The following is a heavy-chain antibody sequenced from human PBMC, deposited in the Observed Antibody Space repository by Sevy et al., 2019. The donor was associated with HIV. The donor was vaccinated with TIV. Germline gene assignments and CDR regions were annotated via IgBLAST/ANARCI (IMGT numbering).Heavy chain of an antibody. J-gene: IGHJ4*02. D-gene: IGHD3-22*01. CDR1: GFTFSSYW. CDR3: ASDSKADYDDGLEGMLAY. V-gene: IGHV3-7*01. Sequence: GGSLRLSCAASGFTFSSYWMSWVRQAPGKGLEWVANINQDGSEKHYGDSVKGRVTISGDSSKNSLFLQVHSLRVEDTAAYYCASDSKADYDDGLEGMLAYWGQGTLVTVSS. CDR2: INQDGSEK.